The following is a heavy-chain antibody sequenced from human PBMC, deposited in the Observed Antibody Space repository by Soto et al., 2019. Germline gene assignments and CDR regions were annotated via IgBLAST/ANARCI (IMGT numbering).Heavy chain of an antibody. CDR3: ARDAQLPGYSPVYYFGY. Sequence: QVQLVQSGAEVKKPGASVKVSCKASGYIFTSYYMHWLRQAPGQGLEWMGMNNPSGDSTNYAQKCQGRATMTRDMSTSTFYMELSSLRSDDMADYYCARDAQLPGYSPVYYFGYWGQGALVTVS. D-gene: IGHD5-18*01. J-gene: IGHJ4*02. CDR2: NNPSGDST. V-gene: IGHV1-46*01. CDR1: GYIFTSYY.